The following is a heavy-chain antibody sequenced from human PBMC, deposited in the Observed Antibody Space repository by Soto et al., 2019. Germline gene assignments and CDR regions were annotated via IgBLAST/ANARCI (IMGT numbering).Heavy chain of an antibody. CDR2: IYDSEST. Sequence: HLQLQESGPGLVKPSETLSLTCTVSGDSITSSPYYWGWIRQPPGKGLEWIASIYDSESTYYNPTHKSRVTISVDKSKTQFYLKLSSVTAADTAVYYCARHHNSGWYVWYFDLWGRGTLITVSS. V-gene: IGHV4-39*01. CDR3: ARHHNSGWYVWYFDL. J-gene: IGHJ2*01. CDR1: GDSITSSPYY. D-gene: IGHD6-19*01.